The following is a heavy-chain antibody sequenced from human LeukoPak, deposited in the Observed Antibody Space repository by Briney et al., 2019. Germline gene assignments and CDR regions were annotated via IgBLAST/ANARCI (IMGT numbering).Heavy chain of an antibody. Sequence: SETLSLTCTVSGGSISSYYWSWIRQPPGKGLEWIGYIYYTGRTNYNPSLKSRVTMSVDTSKNQFSLKLSSVTAADTAVYYCARGGAYYYDTSGYYTDYWGQGTLVTVSS. CDR3: ARGGAYYYDTSGYYTDY. CDR2: IYYTGRT. CDR1: GGSISSYY. V-gene: IGHV4-59*01. D-gene: IGHD3-22*01. J-gene: IGHJ4*02.